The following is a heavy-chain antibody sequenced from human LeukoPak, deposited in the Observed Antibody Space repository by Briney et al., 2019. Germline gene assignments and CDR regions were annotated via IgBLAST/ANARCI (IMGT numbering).Heavy chain of an antibody. CDR3: ALMALNGGKGIDY. D-gene: IGHD5-24*01. CDR1: GYTFTSYD. J-gene: IGHJ4*02. V-gene: IGHV1-8*01. CDR2: MNPNSGNT. Sequence: ASVKVSCKASGYTFTSYDINWVRQATGQGLEWMGWMNPNSGNTGYAQKFQGRVTMTRNTSMSTAYMELSSLRSEDTAVYYCALMALNGGKGIDYWGKGTLVTVSS.